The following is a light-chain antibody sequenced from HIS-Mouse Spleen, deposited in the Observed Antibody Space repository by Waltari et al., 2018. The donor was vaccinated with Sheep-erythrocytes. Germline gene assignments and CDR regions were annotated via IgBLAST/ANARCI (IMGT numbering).Light chain of an antibody. Sequence: SYELTQPPSVSVSPGQTASITCSGDKLGDKYACWYQQKPGHSPVLVIYQASKRPSGIPERFSGSNSGNTATLTISGTQAMDEADYYCQAWDSSTAWNVVFGGGTKLTVL. CDR3: QAWDSSTAWNVV. V-gene: IGLV3-1*01. CDR2: QAS. J-gene: IGLJ2*01. CDR1: KLGDKY.